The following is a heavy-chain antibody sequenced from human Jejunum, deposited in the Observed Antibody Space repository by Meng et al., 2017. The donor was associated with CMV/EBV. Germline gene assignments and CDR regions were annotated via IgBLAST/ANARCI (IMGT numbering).Heavy chain of an antibody. J-gene: IGHJ4*02. D-gene: IGHD5-18*01. Sequence: ADSVKGRFTISGGNLKNMMYLQMNSLRVDDTAVYYCAREFYSRLDYWGQGDLVTVSS. V-gene: IGHV3-30*07. CDR3: AREFYSRLDY.